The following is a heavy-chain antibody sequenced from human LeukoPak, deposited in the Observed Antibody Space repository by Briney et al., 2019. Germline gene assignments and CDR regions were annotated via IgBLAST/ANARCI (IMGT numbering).Heavy chain of an antibody. CDR1: GYTFTSYD. CDR2: MNPYSGYA. Sequence: ASVKVSYKASGYTFTSYDINWVRQATGQGLEWMGWMNPYSGYAGYAQKFQGRVTITRNTSISTAYMELSSLTSEDTAVYYCARDQDGYNPGYFDYWGQGTLVTVSS. CDR3: ARDQDGYNPGYFDY. J-gene: IGHJ4*02. V-gene: IGHV1-8*03. D-gene: IGHD5-24*01.